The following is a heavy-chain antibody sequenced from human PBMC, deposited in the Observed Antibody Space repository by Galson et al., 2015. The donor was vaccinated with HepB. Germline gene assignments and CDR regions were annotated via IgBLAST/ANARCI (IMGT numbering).Heavy chain of an antibody. CDR3: ASTVRDESTVVTGY. Sequence: SVKVSCKASGGTFSSYAISWVRQAPGQGLEWMGGIIPIFGTANYAQKFQGRVTITADESTSTAYMELSSLRSEDTAAYYCASTVRDESTVVTGYWGQGTLVTVSS. CDR2: IIPIFGTA. V-gene: IGHV1-69*13. J-gene: IGHJ4*02. D-gene: IGHD4-23*01. CDR1: GGTFSSYA.